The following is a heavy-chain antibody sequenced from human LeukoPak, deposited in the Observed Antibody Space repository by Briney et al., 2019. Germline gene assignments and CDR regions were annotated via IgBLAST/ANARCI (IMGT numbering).Heavy chain of an antibody. J-gene: IGHJ6*02. D-gene: IGHD2-2*02. V-gene: IGHV1-18*01. CDR1: GYTFTSYG. CDR2: ISAYNGNT. Sequence: ASVKVSCKASGYTFTSYGISWVRQAPGQGLEWMGWISAYNGNTNYAQKLQGRVTMTTDTSTSTAYMELRSLRSDDTAVYYCAGEYCSSTRCYKNYYYYGMDVWGQGTTVTVSS. CDR3: AGEYCSSTRCYKNYYYYGMDV.